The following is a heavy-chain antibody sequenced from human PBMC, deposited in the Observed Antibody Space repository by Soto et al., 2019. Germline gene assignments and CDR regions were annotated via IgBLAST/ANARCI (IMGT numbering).Heavy chain of an antibody. Sequence: GESLKISCKGSGYSFTSYWIGWVRQMPGKGLEWKGIIYPGDSDTRYSPSFQGQVTISADKSISTAYLQWSSLKASDTAMYYCAREGYDILTGYYKTYYYYGMDVWGQGTMVTVSS. CDR1: GYSFTSYW. J-gene: IGHJ6*02. CDR2: IYPGDSDT. V-gene: IGHV5-51*01. CDR3: AREGYDILTGYYKTYYYYGMDV. D-gene: IGHD3-9*01.